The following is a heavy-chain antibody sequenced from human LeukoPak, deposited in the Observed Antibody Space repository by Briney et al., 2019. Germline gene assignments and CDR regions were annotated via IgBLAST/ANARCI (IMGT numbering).Heavy chain of an antibody. V-gene: IGHV4-59*01. CDR3: ARDSAYDSSGYYYLYAFDV. CDR1: GGSISSYY. J-gene: IGHJ3*01. CDR2: IYYSGST. D-gene: IGHD3-22*01. Sequence: SETLSLTCTVSGGSISSYYWSWIRQPPGKGLEWIGYIYYSGSTNYNPSLKSRVTISVDTSKNQFSLKLSSVTAADTAVYYCARDSAYDSSGYYYLYAFDVWGRGTIVTVSS.